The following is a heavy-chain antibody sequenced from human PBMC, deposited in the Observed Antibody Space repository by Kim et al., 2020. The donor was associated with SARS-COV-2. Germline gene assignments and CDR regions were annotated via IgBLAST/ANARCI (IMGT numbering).Heavy chain of an antibody. D-gene: IGHD3-22*01. V-gene: IGHV1-18*01. Sequence: NYEQKLQSRVTMTTDTSTSTAYMELRSLRSDDTAVYYCARSINAIVVVPGYWGQGTLVTVSS. CDR3: ARSINAIVVVPGY. J-gene: IGHJ4*02.